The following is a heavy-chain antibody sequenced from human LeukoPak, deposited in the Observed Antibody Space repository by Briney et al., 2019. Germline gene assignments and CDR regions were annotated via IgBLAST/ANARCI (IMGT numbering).Heavy chain of an antibody. V-gene: IGHV1-8*01. CDR1: GYTFTSYD. J-gene: IGHJ4*02. Sequence: GASVKVSCKASGYTFTSYDINWVRQATGQGLEWMGWMNPNSGNTGYAQKFQGRVTMTRNTSISTAYMELSSLRSEDTAVYYCARVPYGDYEFDYWGQGTLVTVSS. CDR2: MNPNSGNT. CDR3: ARVPYGDYEFDY. D-gene: IGHD4-17*01.